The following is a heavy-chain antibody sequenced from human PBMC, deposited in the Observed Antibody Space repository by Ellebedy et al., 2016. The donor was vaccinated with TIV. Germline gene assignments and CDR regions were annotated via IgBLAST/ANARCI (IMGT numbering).Heavy chain of an antibody. J-gene: IGHJ5*02. CDR1: GYIFNNYY. Sequence: ASVKVSCKASGYIFNNYYMHWVRQAPGQGLKWMGVINPSGTTTTYAQKFQGTFPAPLDPSPSTFSMELTSLTSKDTAVYYCARARWGGGNFLDLWGQGTLVSVSS. D-gene: IGHD4-23*01. V-gene: IGHV1-46*02. CDR2: INPSGTTT. CDR3: ARARWGGGNFLDL.